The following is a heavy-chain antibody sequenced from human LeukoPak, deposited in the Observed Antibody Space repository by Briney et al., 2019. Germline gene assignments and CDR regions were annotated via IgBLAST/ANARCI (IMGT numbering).Heavy chain of an antibody. D-gene: IGHD3-3*01. CDR3: ARKGGGYDFWSGYSNYYYYYMDV. Sequence: SETLSLTCTVSGGSVSSGSYYWSWIRQPPGKGLEWIGYIYYSGSTNYNPALKSRVTISVETSKNQFSLKLSSVTAADTAVYYCARKGGGYDFWSGYSNYYYYYMDVWGKGTTVTVSS. CDR2: IYYSGST. V-gene: IGHV4-61*01. J-gene: IGHJ6*03. CDR1: GGSVSSGSYY.